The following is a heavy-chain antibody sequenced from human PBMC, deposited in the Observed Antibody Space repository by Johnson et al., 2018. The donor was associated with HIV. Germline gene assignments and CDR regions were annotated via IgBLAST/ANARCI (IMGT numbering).Heavy chain of an antibody. D-gene: IGHD6-13*01. CDR2: IRFDGGST. CDR1: GFIFRNYG. Sequence: QVQLVESGGGVVQPGGSLRLSCAASGFIFRNYGMHWVRQAPGNGLEWVAFIRFDGGSTYYADSVKGRFTISRDNSKNTLFLQMNSLRAEDTAVYYCAKHSSSWYDDAFDIWGQGTMVTVSS. V-gene: IGHV3-30*02. J-gene: IGHJ3*02. CDR3: AKHSSSWYDDAFDI.